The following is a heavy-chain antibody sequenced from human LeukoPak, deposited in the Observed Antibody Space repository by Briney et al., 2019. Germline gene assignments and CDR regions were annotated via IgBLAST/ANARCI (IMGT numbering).Heavy chain of an antibody. CDR2: INPNSGGT. J-gene: IGHJ4*02. V-gene: IGHV1-2*02. Sequence: ASVKVSCKASGYTFTGYYMRWVRQAPGQGLEWMGWINPNSGGTNYAQKFQGRVTMTRDTSISTAYMELSRLRSDDTAVYYCARPAKPMTTIFIYFDYWGQGTLVTVSS. D-gene: IGHD5-24*01. CDR1: GYTFTGYY. CDR3: ARPAKPMTTIFIYFDY.